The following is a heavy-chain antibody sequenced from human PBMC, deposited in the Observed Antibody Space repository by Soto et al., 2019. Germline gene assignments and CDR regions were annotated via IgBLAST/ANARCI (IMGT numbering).Heavy chain of an antibody. CDR2: INPNSGGT. CDR3: ARVTSSGWYDY. D-gene: IGHD6-19*01. Sequence: ASVKVSCKASGYTFTGYYMHWVRQAPRQGLEWMGWINPNSGGTNYAQKFQGWVTMTRDTSISTAYMELSRLRSDDTAVYYCARVTSSGWYDYWGQGTLVTVSS. J-gene: IGHJ4*02. CDR1: GYTFTGYY. V-gene: IGHV1-2*04.